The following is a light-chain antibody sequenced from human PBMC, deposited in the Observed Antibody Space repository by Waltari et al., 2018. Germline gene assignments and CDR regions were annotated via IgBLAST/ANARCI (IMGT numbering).Light chain of an antibody. CDR3: LQYGTSPPYS. V-gene: IGKV3-20*01. CDR1: QSISSSS. J-gene: IGKJ2*03. Sequence: IVLTQSPGTLSLSPGDRATLSCRASQSISSSSLAWYQQKPGQAPRLLISGASSRATGIPDRFSGSGSGTDFTLTISRLEPEDFTVYYCLQYGTSPPYSFGQGTKLEIK. CDR2: GAS.